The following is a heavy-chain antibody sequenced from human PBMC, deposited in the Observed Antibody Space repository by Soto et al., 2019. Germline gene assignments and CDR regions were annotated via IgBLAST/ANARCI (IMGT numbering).Heavy chain of an antibody. J-gene: IGHJ4*02. CDR1: GFTFSSYA. D-gene: IGHD2-15*01. V-gene: IGHV3-23*01. CDR2: VSIGGST. Sequence: GGSLRLSCAASGFTFSSYAMGWVRQGPGKGLEWVAVVSIGGSTHYADSVRGRFTISRDNSKNTLSLQMNSLTAEDTAVYFCAKRRGAGGHFGYWGQGALVTVSS. CDR3: AKRRGAGGHFGY.